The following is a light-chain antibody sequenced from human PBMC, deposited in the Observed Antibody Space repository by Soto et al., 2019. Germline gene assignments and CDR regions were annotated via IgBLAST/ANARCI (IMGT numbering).Light chain of an antibody. CDR3: QQYNNWPPIT. Sequence: EIVMTQSPATLSVSPGERATLSCTASQSVSSNLAWYQQKPGQAPRLLIYGASTRATGIPARFSGSGSGTEFTLIISSLQSEDFAVYSCQQYNNWPPITFGQGTRLEIK. CDR2: GAS. CDR1: QSVSSN. J-gene: IGKJ5*01. V-gene: IGKV3-15*01.